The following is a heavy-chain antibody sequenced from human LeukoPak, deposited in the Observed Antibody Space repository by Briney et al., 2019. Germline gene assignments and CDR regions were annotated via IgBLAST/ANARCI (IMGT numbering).Heavy chain of an antibody. CDR2: IIPIFGTA. CDR3: ARAGYCSGGSCRYYYYYGMDV. Sequence: ASVKVSCKASGGTFSSYAISWVRQAPGLGLEWMGGIIPIFGTANYAQKFQGRVTITADESMSTAYMELSSLRSEDTAVYYCARAGYCSGGSCRYYYYYGMDVWGQGTTVTVSS. D-gene: IGHD2-15*01. J-gene: IGHJ6*02. CDR1: GGTFSSYA. V-gene: IGHV1-69*13.